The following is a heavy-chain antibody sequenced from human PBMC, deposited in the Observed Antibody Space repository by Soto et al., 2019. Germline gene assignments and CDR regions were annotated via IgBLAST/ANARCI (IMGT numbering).Heavy chain of an antibody. D-gene: IGHD3-16*02. CDR3: EPHYDYVWGSYHLFDY. Sequence: GGSLRLSCAASGFTFSSYAMSWVRQAPGKGLEWVSAISGSGGSTYYADSVKGRFTISRDNSKNTLYLQMNSLRAEDTAVYSCEPHYDYVWGSYHLFDYWGQGALVTVSS. CDR1: GFTFSSYA. J-gene: IGHJ4*02. V-gene: IGHV3-23*01. CDR2: ISGSGGST.